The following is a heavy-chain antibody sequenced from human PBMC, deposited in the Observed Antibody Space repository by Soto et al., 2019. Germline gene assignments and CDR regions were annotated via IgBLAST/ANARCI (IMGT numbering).Heavy chain of an antibody. Sequence: ASVKVSCKASGYSFTNNDVSWVRQATGQGLEWMGWMNPGSGDTGYAQKFQGRVTMTRDISIATAYMELSSLRSDDTAIYYCARMATFGSLNWFDPWGQGTLVTVST. J-gene: IGHJ5*02. D-gene: IGHD3-16*01. CDR3: ARMATFGSLNWFDP. V-gene: IGHV1-8*01. CDR2: MNPGSGDT. CDR1: GYSFTNND.